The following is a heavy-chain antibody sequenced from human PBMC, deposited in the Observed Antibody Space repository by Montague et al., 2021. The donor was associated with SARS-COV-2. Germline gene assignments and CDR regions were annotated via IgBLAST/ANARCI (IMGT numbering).Heavy chain of an antibody. CDR1: GGSINSDY. V-gene: IGHV4-59*01. CDR3: AGEDRWNWFDP. CDR2: IYYKRST. D-gene: IGHD5-24*01. J-gene: IGHJ5*02. Sequence: SETLSLTCTVSGGSINSDYWSWIRQPPGKGLEWIGYIYYKRSTKYNPSLKSRVTISVDTSKNQFSLKLISVTAADTAVYYCAGEDRWNWFDPWGQGILVTVSS.